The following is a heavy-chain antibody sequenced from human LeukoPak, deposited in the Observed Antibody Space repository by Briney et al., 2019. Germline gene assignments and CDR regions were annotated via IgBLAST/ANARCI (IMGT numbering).Heavy chain of an antibody. D-gene: IGHD3-10*01. Sequence: ASVNVSCKASGYTFTSYAMHWVRQAPGQRLEWMGWINAGNGNTKYSQKFQGRVTITRDTSASTAYMELSSLRSEDTAVYYCARDGNVLLWFGELFPDYWGQGTLVTVSS. J-gene: IGHJ4*02. V-gene: IGHV1-3*01. CDR1: GYTFTSYA. CDR2: INAGNGNT. CDR3: ARDGNVLLWFGELFPDY.